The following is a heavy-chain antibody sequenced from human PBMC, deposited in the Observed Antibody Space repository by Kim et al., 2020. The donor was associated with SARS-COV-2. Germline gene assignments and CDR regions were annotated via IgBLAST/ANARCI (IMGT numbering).Heavy chain of an antibody. D-gene: IGHD1-1*01. CDR2: IGTAGDT. J-gene: IGHJ5*02. CDR3: ARGGVLEPLWFDP. Sequence: GGSLRLSCAASGFTFSSYDMHWVRQATGKVLEWVSAIGTAGDTYYPGSVKGRFTITRENAKNSLYLQMNSLRAGDTAVYYCARGGVLEPLWFDPWGQGTLVTVSS. CDR1: GFTFSSYD. V-gene: IGHV3-13*01.